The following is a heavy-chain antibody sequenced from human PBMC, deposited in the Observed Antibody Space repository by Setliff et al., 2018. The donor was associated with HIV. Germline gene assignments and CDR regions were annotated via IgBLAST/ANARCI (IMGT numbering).Heavy chain of an antibody. V-gene: IGHV4-34*01. CDR3: ARGSRSPLVNKFRVTPAFDY. CDR2: ISHSGST. Sequence: SETLSLTCAVYGGSFSGHYWSWIRQTPGKGLEWIGDISHSGSTNYNPSLKSRVPISVDTSKNQFSLRLTSVTAADTAVYFCARGSRSPLVNKFRVTPAFDYWGQGTLVTVSS. D-gene: IGHD2-21*02. CDR1: GGSFSGHY. J-gene: IGHJ4*01.